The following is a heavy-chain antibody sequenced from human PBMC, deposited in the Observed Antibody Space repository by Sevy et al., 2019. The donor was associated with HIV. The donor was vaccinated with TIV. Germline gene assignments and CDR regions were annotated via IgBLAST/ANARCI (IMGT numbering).Heavy chain of an antibody. J-gene: IGHJ4*02. D-gene: IGHD6-19*01. CDR3: AGRIAVAAFDY. CDR2: IYTSGST. Sequence: SETLSLTCTVSGGSFSSSSYYWNWIRQPAGRGLEWIGRIYTSGSTNYNPSLKSRVTMSVDTSKNQFSLKLSSVTAADTAVYYCAGRIAVAAFDYWGQGYLVTVSS. CDR1: GGSFSSSSYY. V-gene: IGHV4-61*02.